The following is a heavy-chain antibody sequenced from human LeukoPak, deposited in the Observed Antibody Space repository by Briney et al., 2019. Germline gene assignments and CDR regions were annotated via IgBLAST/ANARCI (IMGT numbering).Heavy chain of an antibody. D-gene: IGHD1-26*01. CDR3: ARYIVSYPHDAFDV. J-gene: IGHJ3*01. CDR1: GGSISSYY. Sequence: SETLSLTCTVSGGSISSYYWSWIRQPPGKGLEWIGYIYYSGSTSYNPSLKSRVTISVDTSKKQFSLKLSSVTAADTAFYYCARYIVSYPHDAFDVWGQGTMVTISS. CDR2: IYYSGST. V-gene: IGHV4-59*01.